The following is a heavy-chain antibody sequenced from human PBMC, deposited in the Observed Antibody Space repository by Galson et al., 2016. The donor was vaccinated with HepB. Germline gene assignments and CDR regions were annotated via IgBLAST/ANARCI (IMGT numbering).Heavy chain of an antibody. CDR1: GLSLSTYW. D-gene: IGHD4-17*01. CDR2: IKQDGSEK. CDR3: ASRSDGVPYH. Sequence: SLRLSCAASGLSLSTYWMIWVRQAPGKGLEWVANIKQDGSEKYYVDSAEGRFTISRDNSKNSLYLQMNSLRAEDTAVYYCASRSDGVPYHWGQGTLVTVSS. J-gene: IGHJ4*02. V-gene: IGHV3-7*03.